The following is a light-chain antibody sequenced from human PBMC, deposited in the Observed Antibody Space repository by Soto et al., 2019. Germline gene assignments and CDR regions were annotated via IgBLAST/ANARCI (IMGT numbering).Light chain of an antibody. J-gene: IGKJ4*01. V-gene: IGKV1-9*01. CDR2: TAS. CDR3: QQVHDYPLT. Sequence: DIQLTQSPSFLSASVGDRVTLTCRASQGIGHHLAWYQQRPGKAPYLLIYTASLLQSGVPSRFSGGGSGTESTLAISSLQPEDFATYYCQQVHDYPLTFGGGTKVEIK. CDR1: QGIGHH.